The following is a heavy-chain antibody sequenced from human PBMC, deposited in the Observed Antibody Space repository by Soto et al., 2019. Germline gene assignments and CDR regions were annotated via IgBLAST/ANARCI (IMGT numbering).Heavy chain of an antibody. CDR2: IASDGSST. J-gene: IGHJ6*02. CDR3: ARGRPYGMDV. CDR1: GFTFSNYW. Sequence: GGSLRLSCAASGFTFSNYWMNWVCQAPGKGLVWVSRIASDGSSTTYADSVKGRLTISRDNARNTLYLQMNSLRAEDTAVYYCARGRPYGMDVWGQGTTVTVSS. V-gene: IGHV3-74*03.